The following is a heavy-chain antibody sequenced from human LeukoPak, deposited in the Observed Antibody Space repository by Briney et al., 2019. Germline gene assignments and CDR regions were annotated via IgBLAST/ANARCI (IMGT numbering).Heavy chain of an antibody. Sequence: PGGSLRLSCAASGFTFSSYAMHWVRQAPGKGLEWVSGISVGSGSIHYADAVKGRFIISRDNSKNTVYLQMNTLRAEDTAIYYCAKDSANWGRHYDYWGQGTLVTVSS. CDR2: ISVGSGSI. V-gene: IGHV3-23*01. CDR3: AKDSANWGRHYDY. J-gene: IGHJ4*02. CDR1: GFTFSSYA. D-gene: IGHD7-27*01.